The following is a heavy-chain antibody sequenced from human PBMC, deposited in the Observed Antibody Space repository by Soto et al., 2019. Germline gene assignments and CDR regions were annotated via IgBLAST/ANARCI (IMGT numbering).Heavy chain of an antibody. D-gene: IGHD3-10*01. Sequence: SETLSLTCSVSGDSISSYYWNWMRQPPGKGLEWIGYIHYSGNTNYNPSLRSRVTISADTSKNQFSLKLTSVTAAATAVYYCVRGAFPIWFDPWGQGALVTVSS. CDR3: VRGAFPIWFDP. CDR1: GDSISSYY. V-gene: IGHV4-59*01. CDR2: IHYSGNT. J-gene: IGHJ5*02.